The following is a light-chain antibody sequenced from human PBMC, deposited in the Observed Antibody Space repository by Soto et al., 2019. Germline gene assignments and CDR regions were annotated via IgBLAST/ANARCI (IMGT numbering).Light chain of an antibody. CDR3: QHYDRSDPST. J-gene: IGKJ3*01. CDR2: GAS. Sequence: EIVLTQSPGTLSSSPGRRATLSCRASQTIDSSSLAWYQQRPGQAPRLLIYGASTRATGVPDGFSGRGSATDFTHTTSRLEPEDFAVYYCQHYDRSDPSTFGPGTKVDIK. V-gene: IGKV3-20*01. CDR1: QTIDSSS.